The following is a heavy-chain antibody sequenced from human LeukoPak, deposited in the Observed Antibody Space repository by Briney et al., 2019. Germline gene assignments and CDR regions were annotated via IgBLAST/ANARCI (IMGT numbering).Heavy chain of an antibody. D-gene: IGHD3-10*01. V-gene: IGHV3-30*03. CDR1: GFNFSSNF. J-gene: IGHJ3*02. CDR3: ARDGMVRGVIIWDAFDI. CDR2: ISYGGSNK. Sequence: GTSLRLSCAASGFNFSSNFMHWVRQAPGKGLEWMAVISYGGSNKYYADSVKGRFTISRDNSKNTLYLQMNSLRDEDTAVYYCARDGMVRGVIIWDAFDIWGQGTMVTVSS.